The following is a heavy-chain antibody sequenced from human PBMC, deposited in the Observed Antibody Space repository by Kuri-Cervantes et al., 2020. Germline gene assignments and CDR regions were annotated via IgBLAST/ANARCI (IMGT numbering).Heavy chain of an antibody. J-gene: IGHJ6*02. CDR1: GFMFSSYW. CDR2: IKPDGSEK. V-gene: IGHV3-7*01. Sequence: GESLKISCIASGFMFSSYWMSWVRQAPGKGLECVANIKPDGSEKNYVDSVKGRFTISRDNAKNSLYLQMNSLRAEDTAVYYCARDANVYYYYGMDVWGQGTTVTVSS. CDR3: ARDANVYYYYGMDV.